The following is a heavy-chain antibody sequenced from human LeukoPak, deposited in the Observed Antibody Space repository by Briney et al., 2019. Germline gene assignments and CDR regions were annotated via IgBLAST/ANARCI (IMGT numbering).Heavy chain of an antibody. Sequence: ASVKVSCKASGYTFTSYGISWVRQAPGQGLEWIGWISAYNGNTNYAQKLQGRVTMTTDTSTSTAYMELRSLRSDDTAVYYCARGLELLWFGELSRLDGMDVWGQGTTVTVSS. D-gene: IGHD3-10*01. CDR2: ISAYNGNT. V-gene: IGHV1-18*01. CDR1: GYTFTSYG. CDR3: ARGLELLWFGELSRLDGMDV. J-gene: IGHJ6*02.